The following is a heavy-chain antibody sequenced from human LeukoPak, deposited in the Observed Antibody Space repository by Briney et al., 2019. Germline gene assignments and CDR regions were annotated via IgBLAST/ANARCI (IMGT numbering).Heavy chain of an antibody. D-gene: IGHD3-10*01. CDR3: AKVWLVRGVIITPLYYFDY. CDR1: GFTFSSYA. J-gene: IGHJ4*02. V-gene: IGHV3-23*01. Sequence: PGGSLRLSCAASGFTFSSYAMSWVRQAPGKGLEWVSAISGSGGSTYYADSVKGRFTISRDNSKNTLYLQMNSLRAEDTAVYYCAKVWLVRGVIITPLYYFDYWGQGTLVTVSS. CDR2: ISGSGGST.